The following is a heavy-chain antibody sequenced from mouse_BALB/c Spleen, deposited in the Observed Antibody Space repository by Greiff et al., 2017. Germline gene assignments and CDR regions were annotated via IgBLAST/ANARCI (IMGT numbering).Heavy chain of an antibody. D-gene: IGHD2-1*01. J-gene: IGHJ4*01. CDR1: GFSLTSYG. CDR3: ASYGNLYYYAMDY. V-gene: IGHV2-2*02. Sequence: QVQLQQSGPGLMAPSQSLSITCTVSGFSLTSYGVHWVRQSPGKGLEWLGVIWSGGSTDYNAAFISRLSISKDNSKSQVFFKMNSLQANDTAIYYCASYGNLYYYAMDYWGQGTSVTVSS. CDR2: IWSGGST.